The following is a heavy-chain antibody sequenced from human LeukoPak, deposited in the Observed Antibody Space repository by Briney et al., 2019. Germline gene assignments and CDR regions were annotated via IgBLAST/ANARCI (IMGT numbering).Heavy chain of an antibody. CDR3: AKRRYCTSTSCHDFDY. V-gene: IGHV3-23*01. CDR1: GFTFSSYA. Sequence: VGSLRLSCAASGFTFSSYAMSWVRQAPGKGLEWVSAISADGDSTYYADSVKGRFTISRDNSKNTLYLQMNGLRPGDTAVYYCAKRRYCTSTSCHDFDYWGQGTLVTVSS. J-gene: IGHJ4*02. CDR2: ISADGDST. D-gene: IGHD2-2*01.